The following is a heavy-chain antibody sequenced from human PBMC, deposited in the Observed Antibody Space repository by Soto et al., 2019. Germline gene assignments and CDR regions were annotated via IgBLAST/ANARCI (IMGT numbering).Heavy chain of an antibody. CDR2: TYYNSKWNV. D-gene: IGHD6-19*01. CDR3: ARDQKSSGWNFDY. Sequence: SQTLSLTCAISGDSVSSKSAVWNWLRQSPSRGLEWLGRTYYNSKWNVDYASSVKGRITINPDTSKNQFSLQLNSVTPEDTAVYYCARDQKSSGWNFDYWGQGTLVTVSS. J-gene: IGHJ4*02. V-gene: IGHV6-1*01. CDR1: GDSVSSKSAV.